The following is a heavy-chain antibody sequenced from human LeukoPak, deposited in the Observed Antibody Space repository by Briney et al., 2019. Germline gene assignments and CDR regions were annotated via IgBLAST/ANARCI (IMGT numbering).Heavy chain of an antibody. CDR3: ATSSISSFSFDY. Sequence: SETLSLTCTVSGGSISSYYRSWIRQPPGKGLEWIGYIYYSGSTNYNPSLKSRVTISVDTAKNQFSLKLSSVTAADTAVYYCATSSISSFSFDYWGQGTLVTVSS. D-gene: IGHD3-3*02. V-gene: IGHV4-59*01. CDR2: IYYSGST. J-gene: IGHJ4*02. CDR1: GGSISSYY.